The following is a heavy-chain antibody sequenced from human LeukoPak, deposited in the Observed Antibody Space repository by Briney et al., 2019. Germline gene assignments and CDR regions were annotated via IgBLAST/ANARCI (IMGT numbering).Heavy chain of an antibody. V-gene: IGHV3-23*01. Sequence: PGGSLRLSCAASGFTFSSYSMNWVRQAPGKGLEWVSAISGSGGSTYYADSVKGRFTISRDNSKNTLYLQMNSLRAEDTAVYYCAKDSVNFGVITLPDYWGQGTLVTVSS. D-gene: IGHD3-3*01. CDR2: ISGSGGST. CDR3: AKDSVNFGVITLPDY. CDR1: GFTFSSYS. J-gene: IGHJ4*02.